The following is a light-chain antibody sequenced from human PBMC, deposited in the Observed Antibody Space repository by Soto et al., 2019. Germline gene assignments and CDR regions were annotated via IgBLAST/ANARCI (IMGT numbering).Light chain of an antibody. CDR3: GTWDSSLSTVV. V-gene: IGLV1-51*01. J-gene: IGLJ2*01. CDR2: DNI. Sequence: QSVLTQPPSMSAAPGQRVTISCSGSSSNIAKNFVSWYQQVPGTAPKLLIYDNIKRPSGIPDRFSGSKSGTSATLGITGLQTGDEADYYCGTWDSSLSTVVFGGGTKLTVL. CDR1: SSNIAKNF.